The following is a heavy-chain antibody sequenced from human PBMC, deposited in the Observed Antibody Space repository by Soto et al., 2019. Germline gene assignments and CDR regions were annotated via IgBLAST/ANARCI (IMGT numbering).Heavy chain of an antibody. V-gene: IGHV3-23*01. D-gene: IGHD3-22*01. CDR3: ARDKYYYDSSGYLDAFDI. Sequence: EWVSAISGSGGSTYYADSVKGRFTISRDNSKNTLYLQMNSLRAEDTAVYYCARDKYYYDSSGYLDAFDIWGQGTMVTVSS. J-gene: IGHJ3*02. CDR2: ISGSGGST.